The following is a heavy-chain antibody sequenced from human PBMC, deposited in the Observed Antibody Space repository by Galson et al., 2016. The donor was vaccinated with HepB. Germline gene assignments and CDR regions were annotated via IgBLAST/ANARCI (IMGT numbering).Heavy chain of an antibody. V-gene: IGHV4-39*01. CDR3: ARQFSTSYSSSWYFFYAMDV. D-gene: IGHD6-13*01. CDR2: VYYSGGT. CDR1: GGSISSRSYY. Sequence: ATLSLTCTVSGGSISSRSYYWGWIRQPPGKGLEWIGSVYYSGGTYYNPSLNSRLTIFVDTSKNKFSLRLSSVTAADTAVYFCARQFSTSYSSSWYFFYAMDVWGHGTTVTVSS. J-gene: IGHJ6*02.